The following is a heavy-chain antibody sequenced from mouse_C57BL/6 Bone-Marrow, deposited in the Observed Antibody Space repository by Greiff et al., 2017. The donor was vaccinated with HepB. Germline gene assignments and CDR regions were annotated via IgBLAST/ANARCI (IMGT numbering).Heavy chain of an antibody. CDR2: IDPENGDT. Sequence: EVHLVESGAELVRPGASVKLPCTASGFNIKDDYMHWVKQRPEQGLEWIGWIDPENGDTEYASKFQGKATITADTSSNTAYLQLSSLTSEDTAVYYWTTEGYYYGVYVDVWGTGTTVTVSS. CDR3: TTEGYYYGVYVDV. V-gene: IGHV14-4*01. D-gene: IGHD1-1*01. J-gene: IGHJ1*03. CDR1: GFNIKDDY.